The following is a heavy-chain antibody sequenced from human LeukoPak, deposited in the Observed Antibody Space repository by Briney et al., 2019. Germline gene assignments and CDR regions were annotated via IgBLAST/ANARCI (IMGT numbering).Heavy chain of an antibody. CDR3: ARGRGASAGSAEFDY. CDR1: GFTFDDYG. CDR2: INWNGGST. V-gene: IGHV3-20*04. J-gene: IGHJ4*02. Sequence: GGSLRLSCAASGFTFDDYGMSWVRQAPGKGLEWVSGINWNGGSTGYADSVKGRFTISRDNAKNSLYLQMNSLRAEDTALYYCARGRGASAGSAEFDYWGQGTLVTVSS. D-gene: IGHD1-26*01.